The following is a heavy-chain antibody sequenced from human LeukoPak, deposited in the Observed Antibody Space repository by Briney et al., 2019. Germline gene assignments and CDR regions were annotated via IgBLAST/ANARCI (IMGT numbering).Heavy chain of an antibody. CDR2: IYYGGST. D-gene: IGHD5-12*01. J-gene: IGHJ3*01. Sequence: SETLSLTCTVSRGSISSSSYYWGWIRQPPGKGLEWIGSIYYGGSTYYNPSLKSRVTISVDTSKNQFSLKLNSVTAADTAVYFCARLGGYSGFDVPLGALDFWGRGTMVTVSS. CDR1: RGSISSSSYY. V-gene: IGHV4-39*01. CDR3: ARLGGYSGFDVPLGALDF.